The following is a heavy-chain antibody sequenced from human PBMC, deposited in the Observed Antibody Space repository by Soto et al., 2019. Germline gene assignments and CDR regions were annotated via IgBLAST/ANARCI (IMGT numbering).Heavy chain of an antibody. CDR2: ISSSGSTA. CDR1: GVTFSSFE. CDR3: TRAAWFPYLSFY. V-gene: IGHV3-48*03. J-gene: IGHJ4*02. Sequence: GSLRLSCAASGVTFSSFELDWVRQAQGKGLEWISYISSSGSTANYASSVEGRFTISRDNANNSVYLQMDSPRAEYTALYYCTRAAWFPYLSFYWGQGALVTVSS. D-gene: IGHD3-10*01.